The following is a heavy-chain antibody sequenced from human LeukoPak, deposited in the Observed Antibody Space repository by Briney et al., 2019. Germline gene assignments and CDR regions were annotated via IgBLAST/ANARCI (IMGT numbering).Heavy chain of an antibody. J-gene: IGHJ6*02. V-gene: IGHV4-31*03. Sequence: SETLSLTCTVSGGSISSGGYYWSWIRQHPGKGLEWIGYIYYSGSTYYNPSLKSRVTISVDRSKNQFSLKLSSVTAADTAVYYCARDRVVVVPAAIRDYYYYGMDVWGQGTTVTVSS. CDR3: ARDRVVVVPAAIRDYYYYGMDV. CDR1: GGSISSGGYY. D-gene: IGHD2-2*02. CDR2: IYYSGST.